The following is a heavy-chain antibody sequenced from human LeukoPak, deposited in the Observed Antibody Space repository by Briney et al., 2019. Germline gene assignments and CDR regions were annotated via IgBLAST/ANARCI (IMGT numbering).Heavy chain of an antibody. CDR2: MNSDGSST. D-gene: IGHD5-12*01. CDR3: TRENGGYKGYEDY. V-gene: IGHV3-74*01. J-gene: IGHJ4*02. CDR1: GFTFSSYW. Sequence: GGSLRLSCGASGFTFSSYWMNWVRQAPGEGLVWVSRMNSDGSSTSYADSVKGRFTISRDNAKKTLYLQMNSLRAEDTAVYYCTRENGGYKGYEDYWGQGTLVTVSS.